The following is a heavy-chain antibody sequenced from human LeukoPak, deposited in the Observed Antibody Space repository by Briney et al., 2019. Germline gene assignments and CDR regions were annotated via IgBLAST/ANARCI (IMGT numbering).Heavy chain of an antibody. CDR2: IRYDGSNK. CDR3: AKAATRAQSQLLGGGYFDY. J-gene: IGHJ4*02. V-gene: IGHV3-30*02. CDR1: GFTFSSYV. D-gene: IGHD2-2*01. Sequence: GGSLRLSCAASGFTFSSYVMHWVRQAPGKGLEWVAFIRYDGSNKYYADSVKGRFTISRDNSKNTLYLQMNSLRAEDTAVYYCAKAATRAQSQLLGGGYFDYWGQGTLVTVSS.